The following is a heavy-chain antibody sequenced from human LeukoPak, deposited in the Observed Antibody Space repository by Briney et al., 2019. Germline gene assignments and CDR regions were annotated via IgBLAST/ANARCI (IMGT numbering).Heavy chain of an antibody. D-gene: IGHD3-22*01. CDR2: ISAYNGNT. V-gene: IGHV1-18*01. CDR3: ARDLALGYYASSGYNKLSLFDY. CDR1: GYTFTSYG. J-gene: IGHJ4*02. Sequence: ASVKVSCKASGYTFTSYGISWVRQAPGQGLEWMGWISAYNGNTNYAQNRQGRVTMTTDTSTSTAYMELRSLRSDVTAVYHCARDLALGYYASSGYNKLSLFDYWGQGTLVTVSS.